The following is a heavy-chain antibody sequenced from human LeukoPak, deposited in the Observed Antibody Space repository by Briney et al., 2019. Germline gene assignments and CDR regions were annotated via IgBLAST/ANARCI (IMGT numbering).Heavy chain of an antibody. V-gene: IGHV4-59*01. J-gene: IGHJ4*02. D-gene: IGHD3-22*01. CDR1: GGSISSYY. Sequence: SETLSLTCTVAGGSISSYYWSWIRQPPGEGLEWIGYIYYSGSTNYNPSLKSRVTISVDTSKNQFSLKLSSVTAADTAVYYCARGRYYYDSSGYLKYFDYWGQGTLVTVSS. CDR3: ARGRYYYDSSGYLKYFDY. CDR2: IYYSGST.